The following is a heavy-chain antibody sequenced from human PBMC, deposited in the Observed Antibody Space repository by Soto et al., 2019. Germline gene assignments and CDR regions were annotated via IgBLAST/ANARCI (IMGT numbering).Heavy chain of an antibody. J-gene: IGHJ3*02. V-gene: IGHV4-34*01. CDR2: INHSGST. CDR3: ARVWYYDYIWGSFVAFEI. D-gene: IGHD3-16*01. CDR1: GGSFSGYY. Sequence: PSETLSLTCAVYGGSFSGYYWSWIRQPPGKGLEWIGEINHSGSTNYNPSLKSRVTISVDTSKNQFSLKLSSVTAADTAVYYCARVWYYDYIWGSFVAFEIWGHGTMVTVSS.